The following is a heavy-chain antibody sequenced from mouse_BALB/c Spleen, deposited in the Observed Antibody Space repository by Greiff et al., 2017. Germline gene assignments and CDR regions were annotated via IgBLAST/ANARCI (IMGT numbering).Heavy chain of an antibody. Sequence: EVQLVESGGDLVKPGGSLKLSCAASGFTFSSYGMSWVRQTPDKRLEWVATISSGGSYTYYPDSVKGRFTISRDNAKNTLYLQMSSLKSEDTAMYYCARRGYGNYLYYFDYWGQGTTLTVSS. CDR1: GFTFSSYG. CDR3: ARRGYGNYLYYFDY. CDR2: ISSGGSYT. V-gene: IGHV5-6*01. D-gene: IGHD2-10*02. J-gene: IGHJ2*01.